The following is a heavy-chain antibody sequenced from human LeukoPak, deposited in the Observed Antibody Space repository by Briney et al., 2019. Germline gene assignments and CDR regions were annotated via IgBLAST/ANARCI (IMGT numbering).Heavy chain of an antibody. CDR3: NYDILTGYSDY. J-gene: IGHJ4*02. Sequence: GGSLRLSCAASGFTVSSNYMSWVRQAPGKGLEWVSVIYSGGSTYYADSVKGRFTISRDNSKNTLYLQMNSLRAEDTAVYYCNYDILTGYSDYWGQGTLVTVSS. V-gene: IGHV3-66*01. CDR1: GFTVSSNY. CDR2: IYSGGST. D-gene: IGHD3-9*01.